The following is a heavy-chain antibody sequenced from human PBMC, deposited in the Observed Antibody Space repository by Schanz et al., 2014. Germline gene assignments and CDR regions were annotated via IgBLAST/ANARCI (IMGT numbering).Heavy chain of an antibody. CDR3: ARDNRQCSGACSGGSCHPCGMDV. CDR2: IYMDGSGR. J-gene: IGHJ6*02. V-gene: IGHV3-74*01. D-gene: IGHD2-15*01. Sequence: EVQLVQSGGGLVQPGGSLRLSCAASGFTFSRYWMQWVRQAPGKGLVWVSRIYMDGSGRDYGDSVKGRFTVSRDNAKNTLYWQMDSLRAEDTAVYYCARDNRQCSGACSGGSCHPCGMDVWGQGTTVIVSS. CDR1: GFTFSRYW.